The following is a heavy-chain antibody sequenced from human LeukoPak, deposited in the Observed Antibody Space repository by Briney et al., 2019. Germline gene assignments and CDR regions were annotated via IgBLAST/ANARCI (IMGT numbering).Heavy chain of an antibody. D-gene: IGHD4-17*01. CDR3: ARDMRGDYGDYSSSDYYYGMDV. CDR1: GFTFSSYW. V-gene: IGHV3-30*03. CDR2: TAYDGSNE. Sequence: GGSLRLSCAASGFTFSSYWMTWVRQAPGKGLEWVAVTAYDGSNEYYADSVKGRFTISRDNSKNTLNLQMNSLRAEDTAVYYCARDMRGDYGDYSSSDYYYGMDVWGQGTTVTVSS. J-gene: IGHJ6*02.